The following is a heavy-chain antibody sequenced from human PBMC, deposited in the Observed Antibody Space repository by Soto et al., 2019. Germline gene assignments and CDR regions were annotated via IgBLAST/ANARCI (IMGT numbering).Heavy chain of an antibody. CDR1: GYTFNGYY. J-gene: IGHJ2*01. Sequence: QVQLVQSGAEVKKPGASVQVACRASGYTFNGYYLHWVRPAPGEGLEWMGWINPHTGGTNYAQKFEGRVTMTVDTSISTAYMELTRRRPEDTALYYCARDGAFIRQTVAGTLHWFFDFWGRGTQVTVSS. D-gene: IGHD6-19*01. V-gene: IGHV1-2*02. CDR3: ARDGAFIRQTVAGTLHWFFDF. CDR2: INPHTGGT.